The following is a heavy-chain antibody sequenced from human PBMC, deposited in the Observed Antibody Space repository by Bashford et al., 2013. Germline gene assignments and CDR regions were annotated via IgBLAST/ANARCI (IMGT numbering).Heavy chain of an antibody. Sequence: SSETLSLTCTVSGGSISSSNWWSWVRQPPGKGLEWIGEIYHSGSTNYNPSLKSRVTISVDTSKNQFSLKLSSVTAADTAVYYCAGFRSSWYFRYFDYWGQGTLVTVSS. CDR1: GGSISSSNW. CDR3: AGFRSSWYFRYFDY. CDR2: IYHSGST. D-gene: IGHD6-13*01. J-gene: IGHJ4*02. V-gene: IGHV4-4*02.